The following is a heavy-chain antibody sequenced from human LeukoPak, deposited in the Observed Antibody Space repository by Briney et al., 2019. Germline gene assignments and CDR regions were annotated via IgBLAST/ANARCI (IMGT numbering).Heavy chain of an antibody. V-gene: IGHV5-51*01. D-gene: IGHD3-9*01. Sequence: GESLKISCKGSGYTFTNYWIGWVRQMPGKGLDWMGIIYPGDSDTRYSPSFQGQVTISADKSISTAYLQWSSLKASDTAMYYCARQLGADYDFLTGRYYFDYWGQGTLVTVSS. CDR3: ARQLGADYDFLTGRYYFDY. J-gene: IGHJ4*02. CDR1: GYTFTNYW. CDR2: IYPGDSDT.